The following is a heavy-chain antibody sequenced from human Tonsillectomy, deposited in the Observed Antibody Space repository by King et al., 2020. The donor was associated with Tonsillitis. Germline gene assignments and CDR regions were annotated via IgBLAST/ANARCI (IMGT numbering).Heavy chain of an antibody. D-gene: IGHD1-1*01. Sequence: VQLVESGGGVVQPGRSLRLSCAASGFTFSSYGMHWVRQAPGKGLEWVAVISYDGSNKYYADSVKGRFTISRDNSKNTLYLQMNSLRVEDTAVYYCAKDWKSNVPYSYYGRDVWGKGTTVTASS. CDR1: GFTFSSYG. CDR2: ISYDGSNK. J-gene: IGHJ6*04. CDR3: AKDWKSNVPYSYYGRDV. V-gene: IGHV3-30*18.